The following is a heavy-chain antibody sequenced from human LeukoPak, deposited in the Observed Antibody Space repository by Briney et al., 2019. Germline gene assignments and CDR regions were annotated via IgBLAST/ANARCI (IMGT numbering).Heavy chain of an antibody. CDR1: GYSISSGYY. CDR3: ARNGYSGYDLGY. V-gene: IGHV4-38-2*02. D-gene: IGHD5-12*01. Sequence: SETLSLTCTVSGYSISSGYYWGWIRQPPGKGLEWIGSIYHSGSTYYNPSLKSRVTISVDTSKNQFSLKLSSVTAADTAVYYRARNGYSGYDLGYWGQGTLVTVSS. CDR2: IYHSGST. J-gene: IGHJ4*02.